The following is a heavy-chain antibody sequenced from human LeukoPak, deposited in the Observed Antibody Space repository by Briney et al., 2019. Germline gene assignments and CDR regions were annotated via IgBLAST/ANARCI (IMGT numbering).Heavy chain of an antibody. CDR1: GYTFTSYG. CDR3: ARADSHVSWFDP. J-gene: IGHJ5*02. CDR2: ISAYNGNT. D-gene: IGHD3-10*02. Sequence: ASVKVSCKASGYTFTSYGISWVRQAPGQGLEWMGWISAYNGNTDYAQKLQGRVTMTTDTSMSTAYMELRSLRSDDTAVYYCARADSHVSWFDPWGQGTLVTVSS. V-gene: IGHV1-18*01.